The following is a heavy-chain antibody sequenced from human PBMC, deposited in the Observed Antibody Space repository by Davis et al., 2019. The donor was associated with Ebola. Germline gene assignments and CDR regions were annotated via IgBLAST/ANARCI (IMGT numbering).Heavy chain of an antibody. CDR2: ISGSGGST. D-gene: IGHD1-26*01. CDR1: GFTFSSYA. V-gene: IGHV3-23*01. J-gene: IGHJ4*02. Sequence: GESLKISCAASGFTFSSYAMSWVRQAPGKGLQWVSSISGSGGSTYYADSVKGRFTISRDNSKNTLYLQMNSLRAEDTAVYYCARDPGGDWGQGTLVTVSS. CDR3: ARDPGGD.